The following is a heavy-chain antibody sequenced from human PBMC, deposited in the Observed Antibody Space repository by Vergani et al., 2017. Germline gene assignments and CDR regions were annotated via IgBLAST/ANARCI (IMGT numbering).Heavy chain of an antibody. CDR1: GGSINSYY. CDR3: ARGATWYDGLDV. V-gene: IGHV4-4*07. Sequence: QLQLQESGPGLVKPSETLSLTCTVSGGSINSYYWSWIRQPAGKGLEWIGRIYSSGSTNYNPSLKSRVTLSVDTSKNQFSLKLSSVTAADTAIYYCARGATWYDGLDVWGQGTTVTVSS. CDR2: IYSSGST. J-gene: IGHJ6*02.